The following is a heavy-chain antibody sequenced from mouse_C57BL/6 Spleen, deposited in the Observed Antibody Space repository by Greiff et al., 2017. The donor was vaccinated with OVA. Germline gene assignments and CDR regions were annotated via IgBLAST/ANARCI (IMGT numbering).Heavy chain of an antibody. V-gene: IGHV3-6*01. CDR2: ISYDGSN. Sequence: EVKLQQSGPGLVKPSQSLSLTCSVTGYSITSGYYWNWIRQFPGNKLEWMGYISYDGSNNYNPSLKNRISITRDTSKNQFFLKLNSVTTEDTATYYCARDRMRVVARGGFDYWGQGTTLTVSS. D-gene: IGHD1-1*01. CDR1: GYSITSGYY. CDR3: ARDRMRVVARGGFDY. J-gene: IGHJ2*01.